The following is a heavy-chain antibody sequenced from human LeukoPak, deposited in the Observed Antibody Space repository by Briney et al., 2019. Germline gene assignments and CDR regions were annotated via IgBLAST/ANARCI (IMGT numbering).Heavy chain of an antibody. CDR3: ARGSEPDYDFWSGYPPVAFDI. CDR1: GGSISSSIW. Sequence: SETLSLTCAVSGGSISSSIWWSWVRQPPGKGLEWIGEIYHSGSTNYNPSLKSRVTISVDTSKNQFSLKLSSVTAADTAVYYCARGSEPDYDFWSGYPPVAFDIWGQGTMVTVSS. D-gene: IGHD3-3*01. CDR2: IYHSGST. V-gene: IGHV4-4*02. J-gene: IGHJ3*02.